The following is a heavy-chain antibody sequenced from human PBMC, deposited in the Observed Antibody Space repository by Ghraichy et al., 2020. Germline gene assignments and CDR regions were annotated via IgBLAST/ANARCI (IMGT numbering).Heavy chain of an antibody. J-gene: IGHJ5*02. CDR2: INHSGST. Sequence: SETLSLTCAVYGGSFSGYYWSWIRQPPGKGLEWIGEINHSGSTNYNPYLKSRVTISVDTSKNQFSLKLSSVTAADTAVYYCARGLPGAYDSSGPNWFDPWGQGTLVTVSS. D-gene: IGHD3-22*01. CDR1: GGSFSGYY. V-gene: IGHV4-34*01. CDR3: ARGLPGAYDSSGPNWFDP.